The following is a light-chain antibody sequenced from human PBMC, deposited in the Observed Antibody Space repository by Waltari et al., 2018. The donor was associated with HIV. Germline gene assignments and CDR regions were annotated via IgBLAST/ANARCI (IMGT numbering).Light chain of an antibody. V-gene: IGLV2-14*03. J-gene: IGLJ2*01. Sequence: AVTQPASVSGLPGQSTTISCPGDDSDFGLYNFVSWYQQHSGKLPRLILYDVDSRASGVSDRFSGSMSGNTASLTISGLRAEDEGHYYCASFTGDNTVIFGGGTEVTVL. CDR2: DVD. CDR3: ASFTGDNTVI. CDR1: DSDFGLYNF.